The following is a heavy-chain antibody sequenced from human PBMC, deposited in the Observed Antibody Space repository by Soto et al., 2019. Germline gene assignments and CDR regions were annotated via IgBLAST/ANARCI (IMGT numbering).Heavy chain of an antibody. CDR3: ARGAVAGVDYGMDV. V-gene: IGHV4-4*07. CDR1: GGSMTSYY. D-gene: IGHD6-13*01. CDR2: IYTSGGT. Sequence: SETLSLTCSVSGGSMTSYYLGWIRQPAGKGLEWVGRIYTSGGTNYNPSLKSRVTMSRDTSKKQISLKLSSVTAADTAVYYCARGAVAGVDYGMDVWGQGTTVTVYS. J-gene: IGHJ6*02.